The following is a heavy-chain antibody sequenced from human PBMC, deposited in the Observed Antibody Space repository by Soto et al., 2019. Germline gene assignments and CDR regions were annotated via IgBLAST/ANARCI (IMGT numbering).Heavy chain of an antibody. V-gene: IGHV3-11*01. CDR2: ISSSGSTI. Sequence: GGSLRLSCAASGFTFSDYYMSWIRQAPGKGLEWVSYISSSGSTIYYADSVKGRFTISRDNAKNSLYLQMNSLRAEDTAVYYCASLVVVVAASPGIDDAFDIWGQGTMVTVSS. D-gene: IGHD2-15*01. J-gene: IGHJ3*02. CDR3: ASLVVVVAASPGIDDAFDI. CDR1: GFTFSDYY.